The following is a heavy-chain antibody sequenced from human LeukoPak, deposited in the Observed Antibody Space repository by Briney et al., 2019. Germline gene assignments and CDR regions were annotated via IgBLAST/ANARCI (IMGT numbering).Heavy chain of an antibody. Sequence: SETLSLTCTVSGYSISSGYYWGRIRQPPGKGLEWIGSIYHSGSTYSSPSLKSRVTISVDTSRNQFSLKLTSVTAADTAVYYCARSTSGWFWFDPWGQGTLVTVSS. D-gene: IGHD6-19*01. CDR1: GYSISSGYY. CDR2: IYHSGST. CDR3: ARSTSGWFWFDP. V-gene: IGHV4-38-2*02. J-gene: IGHJ5*02.